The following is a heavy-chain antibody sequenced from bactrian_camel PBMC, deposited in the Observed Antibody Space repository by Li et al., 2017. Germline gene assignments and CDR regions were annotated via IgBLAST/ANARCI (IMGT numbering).Heavy chain of an antibody. D-gene: IGHD2*01. CDR3: AADFLTGTLTKESLVCFGY. V-gene: IGHV3S63*01. CDR1: GFTYHDSD. CDR2: TISGDDTT. Sequence: QVQLVESGGGSVQAGETLTLRCTASGFTYHDSDMGWYRQAPGKDCELVSTISGDDTTYYVRSVKGRFTISGDNAKNTVILQMHSLKPEDTGVYYCAADFLTGTLTKESLVCFGYWGQGTQVTVS. J-gene: IGHJ6*01.